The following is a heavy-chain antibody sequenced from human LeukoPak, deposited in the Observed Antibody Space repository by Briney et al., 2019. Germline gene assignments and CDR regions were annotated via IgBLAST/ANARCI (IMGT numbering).Heavy chain of an antibody. V-gene: IGHV3-21*03. D-gene: IGHD3-10*01. Sequence: GGSLRLSCAASGFTFSSYNMNWVRQAPGKGLEWVSSITSSSNYIYYADSVKGRFTISRDDAKNSLYLQMNSLRAEDTTVYYCARDCWDYGSGSYCGIDYWGQGTLVTVSS. CDR3: ARDCWDYGSGSYCGIDY. CDR2: ITSSSNYI. J-gene: IGHJ4*02. CDR1: GFTFSSYN.